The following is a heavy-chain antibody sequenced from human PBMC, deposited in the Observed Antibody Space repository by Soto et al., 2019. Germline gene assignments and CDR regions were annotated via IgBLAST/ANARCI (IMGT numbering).Heavy chain of an antibody. CDR2: IYPEDSET. V-gene: IGHV5-51*01. CDR1: GYSFTNYW. CDR3: AGGGVRGVITRTRDYYGMDV. Sequence: GESLKISCKGSGYSFTNYWIGWVRQMPGKDLEWIGIIYPEDSETRYSPSFQGLVTISVDKSISTAYLQWSSLKASDTAMYYCAGGGVRGVITRTRDYYGMDVWGQGTTVTVSS. D-gene: IGHD3-10*01. J-gene: IGHJ6*02.